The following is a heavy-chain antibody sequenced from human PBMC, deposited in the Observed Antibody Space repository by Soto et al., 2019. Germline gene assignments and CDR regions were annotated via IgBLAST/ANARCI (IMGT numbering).Heavy chain of an antibody. Sequence: EASVKVSCKASGYTFTGYYMHWVRQAPGQGLEWMGWINPNSGGTNYAQKFQGWVTMTRDTSISTAYMELSRLRSDDTAVYYCARGNGDYGRDAFDIWGQGTMVTVSS. CDR2: INPNSGGT. D-gene: IGHD4-17*01. J-gene: IGHJ3*02. V-gene: IGHV1-2*04. CDR3: ARGNGDYGRDAFDI. CDR1: GYTFTGYY.